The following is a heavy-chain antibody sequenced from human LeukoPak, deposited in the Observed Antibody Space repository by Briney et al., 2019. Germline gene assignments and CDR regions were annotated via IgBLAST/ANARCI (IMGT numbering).Heavy chain of an antibody. CDR3: ARGEYYDSRERFDY. CDR2: ISSSGSTI. D-gene: IGHD3-22*01. Sequence: GGSLRLPCAASGFTFSSYEMNWVRQAPGKGLEWGSYISSSGSTIYYADSVKGRFTISRDNAKNSLYLQMNSLRAEDTAVYYCARGEYYDSRERFDYWGQGTLVTVSS. V-gene: IGHV3-48*03. J-gene: IGHJ4*02. CDR1: GFTFSSYE.